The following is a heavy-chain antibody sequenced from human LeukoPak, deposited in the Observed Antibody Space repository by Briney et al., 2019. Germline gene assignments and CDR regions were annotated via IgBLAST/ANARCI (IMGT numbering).Heavy chain of an antibody. CDR3: ARDLAPTGIAAAGTNWFDP. CDR2: ISSSSSCI. Sequence: GGSLRLSCAASGFTFSSYSMNWVRQAPGKGLEWVSSISSSSSCIYYADSVKGRFTISRDNAKNSLYLQMNSLRAEDTAVYYCARDLAPTGIAAAGTNWFDPWGQGTLVTVSS. V-gene: IGHV3-21*01. J-gene: IGHJ5*02. D-gene: IGHD6-13*01. CDR1: GFTFSSYS.